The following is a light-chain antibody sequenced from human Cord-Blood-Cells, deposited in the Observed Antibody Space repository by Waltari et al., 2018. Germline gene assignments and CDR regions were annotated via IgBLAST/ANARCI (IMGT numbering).Light chain of an antibody. Sequence: DIQMTQSPSTLSASVGDRVTITCRASQSISSWLAWYQQKPGKAPKLLIYKASSLESGVPSRFSGSGSGTEVTLTISSLQPDNFGTYYCQQYNSYSPYSFGQGTKLEGK. CDR3: QQYNSYSPYS. V-gene: IGKV1-5*03. CDR1: QSISSW. CDR2: KAS. J-gene: IGKJ2*03.